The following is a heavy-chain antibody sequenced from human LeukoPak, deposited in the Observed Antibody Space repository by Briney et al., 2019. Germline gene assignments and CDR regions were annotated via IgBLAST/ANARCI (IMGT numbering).Heavy chain of an antibody. CDR3: ARGRYGMDV. J-gene: IGHJ6*02. Sequence: SETLSLTCTVSGGSISSYYWRWIRQPPGKGLEWIGYIYYSGSTNYNPSLKGRVTISVDTSKNQFSLKLSSVTAVDTAVYYCARGRYGMDVWGQGTTVTVSS. V-gene: IGHV4-59*01. CDR2: IYYSGST. CDR1: GGSISSYY.